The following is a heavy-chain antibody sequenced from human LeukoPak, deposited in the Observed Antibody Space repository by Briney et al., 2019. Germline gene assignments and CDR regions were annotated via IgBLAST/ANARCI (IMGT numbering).Heavy chain of an antibody. J-gene: IGHJ4*02. Sequence: GGSQRLSYDLTFSGHGMHWVRQAPGKGLGWRAVVVADGGAKFYADSVRGRWTVFRDPSRNTVLLQLGGQKTDDTAVYDCAKEGRWGSWYFDYWGRGALVTVSS. CDR1: TFSGHG. CDR2: VVADGGAK. CDR3: AKEGRWGSWYFDY. D-gene: IGHD3-16*01. V-gene: IGHV3-30*18.